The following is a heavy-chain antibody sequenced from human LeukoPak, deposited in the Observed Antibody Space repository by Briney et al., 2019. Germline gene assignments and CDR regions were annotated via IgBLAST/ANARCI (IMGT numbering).Heavy chain of an antibody. J-gene: IGHJ4*02. CDR1: GGSISSYY. V-gene: IGHV4-59*01. CDR2: IHYSGST. Sequence: PSETLSLTCTVSGGSISSYYRNWIRQPPGKGLEWIGYIHYSGSTYYHPSLKNRVTISLDTSKTKFSLRLSSVTAADTAVYFCARGSPSTPDSWGQGTLVTVSS. D-gene: IGHD2-15*01. CDR3: ARGSPSTPDS.